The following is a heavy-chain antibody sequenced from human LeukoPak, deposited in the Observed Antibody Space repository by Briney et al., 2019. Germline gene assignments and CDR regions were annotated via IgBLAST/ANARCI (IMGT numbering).Heavy chain of an antibody. D-gene: IGHD3-3*01. V-gene: IGHV3-66*02. Sequence: GGSLRLSCAASGFTVSNNFMTWVGQASGKGLEWVSMIYPRGTTYSADSVKGRFTISRDDPQNTLYLQFNSLSPDDTALYFCATVLRSGNTGFAFAIWGQGTMVTVSS. CDR2: IYPRGTT. CDR3: ATVLRSGNTGFAFAI. J-gene: IGHJ3*02. CDR1: GFTVSNNF.